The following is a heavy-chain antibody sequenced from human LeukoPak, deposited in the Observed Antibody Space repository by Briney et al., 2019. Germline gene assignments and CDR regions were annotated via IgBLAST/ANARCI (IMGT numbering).Heavy chain of an antibody. CDR1: GGSFSGYY. Sequence: NTSETLSLTCAVYGGSFSGYYWSWIRQPPGKGLEWIGEINHSGSTNYNPSLKSRVTISVDTSKNQFSLKLSSVTAADTAVYYCAKLKLWFGEPGDYWGQGTLVTVSS. J-gene: IGHJ4*02. CDR2: INHSGST. CDR3: AKLKLWFGEPGDY. D-gene: IGHD3-10*01. V-gene: IGHV4-34*01.